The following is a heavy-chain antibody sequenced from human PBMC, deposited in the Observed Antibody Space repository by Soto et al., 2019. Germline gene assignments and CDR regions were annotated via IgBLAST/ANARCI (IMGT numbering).Heavy chain of an antibody. J-gene: IGHJ4*02. Sequence: QVQLVKSGGGVVEPGRSLRLSCAASGFTFRNYNIHWVRQAPGKGLEWVAVISNDGNNQHYADSVKGRFIISRDNSKNTLDLQMNSLSSEDTAIYYCARDRSRSWSLDYWGQGSLVTVSS. CDR2: ISNDGNNQ. D-gene: IGHD6-13*01. V-gene: IGHV3-30*04. CDR1: GFTFRNYN. CDR3: ARDRSRSWSLDY.